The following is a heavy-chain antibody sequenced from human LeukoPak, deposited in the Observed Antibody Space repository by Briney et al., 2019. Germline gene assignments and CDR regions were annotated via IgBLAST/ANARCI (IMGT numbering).Heavy chain of an antibody. CDR3: AKMGGGFGYYPSACFDY. CDR2: ISGSGSGGSK. V-gene: IGHV3-23*01. D-gene: IGHD3-3*01. J-gene: IGHJ4*02. Sequence: PGGSLSLSCAASGFTFSSSAMSWVRQAPGKGLEWVSNISGSGSGGSKYYADSVKGRFTISRDNSNNTLYLQMNSLRAEDTAVYYCAKMGGGFGYYPSACFDYCGQGSLVTVSS. CDR1: GFTFSSSA.